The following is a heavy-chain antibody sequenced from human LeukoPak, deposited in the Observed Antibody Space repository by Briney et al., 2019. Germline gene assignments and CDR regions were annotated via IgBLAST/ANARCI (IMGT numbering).Heavy chain of an antibody. D-gene: IGHD6-13*01. Sequence: GGSLRLSCAASGFTFDDYAMHWVRQAPGKGLEWVSGISWNSGSIGYADSVKGRFTISRDNAKNSLYLQMNSLRAEDTALYYCAKTGYSTNWGQGTLVTVSS. CDR2: ISWNSGSI. J-gene: IGHJ4*02. V-gene: IGHV3-9*01. CDR1: GFTFDDYA. CDR3: AKTGYSTN.